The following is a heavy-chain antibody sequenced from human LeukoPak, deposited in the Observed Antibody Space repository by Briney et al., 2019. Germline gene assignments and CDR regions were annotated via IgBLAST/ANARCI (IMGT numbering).Heavy chain of an antibody. Sequence: PSETLSLTRAVYGGSFSGYYWSWIRQPPGKGLEWIGEINHSGSTNYNPSLKSRVTISVDTSKNQFSLKLSSVTAADTAVYYCARGRYCSSTSCPWNYFDYWGQGTLVTVSS. J-gene: IGHJ4*02. V-gene: IGHV4-34*01. CDR1: GGSFSGYY. CDR3: ARGRYCSSTSCPWNYFDY. CDR2: INHSGST. D-gene: IGHD2-2*01.